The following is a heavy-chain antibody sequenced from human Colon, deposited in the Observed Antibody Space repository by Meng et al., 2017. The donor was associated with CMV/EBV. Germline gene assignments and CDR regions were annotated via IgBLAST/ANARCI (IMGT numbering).Heavy chain of an antibody. V-gene: IGHV1-2*02. J-gene: IGHJ4*02. D-gene: IGHD3-10*01. Sequence: QVQFVRSGAEGKNPGASLKVSCKTSGYTFTGYFMFWVRQAPGQGLEWMGSLNPNSGDTNSAQKFHGRLTMTRDTSIHTAYMELGSLRSDDTAVYYCATISGGDFDFWGQGTLVTVSS. CDR2: LNPNSGDT. CDR1: GYTFTGYF. CDR3: ATISGGDFDF.